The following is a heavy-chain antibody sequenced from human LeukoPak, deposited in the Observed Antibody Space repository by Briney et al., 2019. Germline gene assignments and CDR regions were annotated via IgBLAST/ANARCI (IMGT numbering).Heavy chain of an antibody. Sequence: SETLSLTCAVYGGSFSGYYWSWIRQPPGKGLEWSGEINHSGSTNYNSSLKSRVTISVDTSKNQFSLKLSSVTAADTAVYYCAGTETSGYCSGGSCYPHPRGGPYYFDYWGQGTLVTVSS. CDR3: AGTETSGYCSGGSCYPHPRGGPYYFDY. CDR1: GGSFSGYY. V-gene: IGHV4-34*01. CDR2: INHSGST. D-gene: IGHD2-15*01. J-gene: IGHJ4*02.